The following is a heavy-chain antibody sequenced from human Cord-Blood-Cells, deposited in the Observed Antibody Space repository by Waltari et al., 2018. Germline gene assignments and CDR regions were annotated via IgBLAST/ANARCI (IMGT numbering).Heavy chain of an antibody. Sequence: GYYMHWVRQVPGQGLEWMGWINPNSGGTNYAQKFQGRVTMTRDTSISTAYLELSRLRSDDTAVYYCARGGDYAFDIWGQGTMVTVSS. V-gene: IGHV1-2*02. CDR3: ARGGDYAFDI. J-gene: IGHJ3*02. CDR1: GYY. D-gene: IGHD3-3*01. CDR2: INPNSGGT.